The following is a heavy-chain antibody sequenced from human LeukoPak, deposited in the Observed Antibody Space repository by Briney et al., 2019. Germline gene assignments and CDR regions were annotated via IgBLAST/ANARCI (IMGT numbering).Heavy chain of an antibody. D-gene: IGHD5-18*01. J-gene: IGHJ4*02. Sequence: PGGSLRLSCAASGFRFSDYSMSWVRQAPGKGLEWVSAISGSGGSTYYADSVKGRFTISRDNSKNTLYLQMNSLRAEDTAVYYCAKDGGYSYGYYFDYWGQGTLVTVSS. V-gene: IGHV3-23*01. CDR1: GFRFSDYS. CDR3: AKDGGYSYGYYFDY. CDR2: ISGSGGST.